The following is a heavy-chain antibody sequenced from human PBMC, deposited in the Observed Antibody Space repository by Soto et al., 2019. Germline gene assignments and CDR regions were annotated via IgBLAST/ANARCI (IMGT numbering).Heavy chain of an antibody. CDR1: GYGFTTYG. CDR2: ISAHNGNT. J-gene: IGHJ4*02. CDR3: ARGRYGDY. D-gene: IGHD1-1*01. V-gene: IGHV1-18*01. Sequence: QVHLVQSGAEVKKPGASVKVSCKGSGYGFTTYGITWVRQAPGQGLEWMAWISAHNGNTNYAQKRQGRVTVTRATSTSTAYMELRRLRSDDTAVYYCARGRYGDYWGQGALVTVSS.